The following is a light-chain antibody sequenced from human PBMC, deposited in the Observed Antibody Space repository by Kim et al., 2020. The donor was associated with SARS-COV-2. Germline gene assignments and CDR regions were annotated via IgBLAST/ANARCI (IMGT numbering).Light chain of an antibody. Sequence: NFMLTQPHSVSESPGKTVTISCTGSSGSIASNYVQWYQQRPGSAPTTVIYEDNQRPSGVPDRFSGSIDSSSNSASLTISGLKTEDEADYYCQSYDSSRYVFGTGTQLTVL. CDR3: QSYDSSRYV. CDR2: EDN. CDR1: SGSIASNY. V-gene: IGLV6-57*02. J-gene: IGLJ1*01.